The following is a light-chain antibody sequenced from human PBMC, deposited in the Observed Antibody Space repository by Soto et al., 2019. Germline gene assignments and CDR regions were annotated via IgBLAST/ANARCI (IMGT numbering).Light chain of an antibody. Sequence: EIVLTQSPGTLSLSPGERATLSCRASQSVSSSHLAWYQQKPGQAPRLLIYSASSRATGIPDRFSGSGSGADFTLSISRLEPEDFAVYYCQQYGSSPPRTFGQGTKVDIK. V-gene: IGKV3-20*01. CDR3: QQYGSSPPRT. CDR1: QSVSSSH. J-gene: IGKJ1*01. CDR2: SAS.